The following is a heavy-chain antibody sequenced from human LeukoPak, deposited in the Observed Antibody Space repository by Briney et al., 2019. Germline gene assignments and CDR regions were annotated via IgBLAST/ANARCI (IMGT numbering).Heavy chain of an antibody. CDR1: GFTFSSYT. V-gene: IGHV3-23*01. J-gene: IGHJ4*02. D-gene: IGHD3-9*01. Sequence: GSLRLSCAASGFTFSSYTMSWVRQAPGKGLERVSGITGSGTGTYYADSVKDRFTISRDNSKSTLSLQMNSLRAEDTAVYYCARGGTLRYFDSWGQGTLVTVSS. CDR3: ARGGTLRYFDS. CDR2: ITGSGTGT.